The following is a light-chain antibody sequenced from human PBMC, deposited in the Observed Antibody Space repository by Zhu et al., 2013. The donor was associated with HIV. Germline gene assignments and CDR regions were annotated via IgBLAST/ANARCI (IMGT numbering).Light chain of an antibody. J-gene: IGKJ5*01. Sequence: EIVLTQSPGTLSLSPGERGTLSCRASQSVSSNYLAWYQQKPGQAPRLLIYAASIRATGIPARFSGSGSGTEFTLTISSLQSEDFAVYYCQQYNNWPPITFGQGTRLEIK. CDR1: QSVSSN. CDR3: QQYNNWPPIT. V-gene: IGKV3D-15*01. CDR2: AAS.